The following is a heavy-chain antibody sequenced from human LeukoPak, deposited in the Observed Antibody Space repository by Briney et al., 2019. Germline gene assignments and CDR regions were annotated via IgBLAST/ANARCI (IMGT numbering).Heavy chain of an antibody. D-gene: IGHD3-16*01. CDR3: ARNVGVGYYRHGMDV. V-gene: IGHV4-59*08. CDR1: GGSISSYF. Sequence: SETLSLTCTVSGGSISSYFWSCIRQRPPQGMGFNGFMYYTGTTLYNPSLKSRVTMSVDTSKNQFSLKLSSVTAADTAVYYCARNVGVGYYRHGMDVWGQGTMVTVSS. CDR2: MYYTGTT. J-gene: IGHJ6*02.